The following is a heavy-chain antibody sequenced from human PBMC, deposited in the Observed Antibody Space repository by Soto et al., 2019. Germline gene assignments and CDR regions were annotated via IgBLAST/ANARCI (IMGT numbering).Heavy chain of an antibody. CDR1: GFTFSDYY. Sequence: PGGSLRLSCAASGFTFSDYYMSWIRQAPGKGLEWVSYISSSSYTNYADSVKGRFTISRDNPKNSLYLQMNSLRAEDTAVYYCASYSINYYYGMDVWCQGTTVNV. CDR2: ISSSSYT. D-gene: IGHD4-4*01. CDR3: ASYSINYYYGMDV. J-gene: IGHJ6*02. V-gene: IGHV3-11*06.